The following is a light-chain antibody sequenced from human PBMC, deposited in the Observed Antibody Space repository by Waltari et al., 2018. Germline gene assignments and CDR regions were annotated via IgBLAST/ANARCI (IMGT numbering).Light chain of an antibody. CDR2: NND. Sequence: QSVVTQPPSASGTPGQTVTISCSGSSSNIGHNSVSWYQQLPGTAPNLLLFNNDQRPSGVPDRFSGSKCGTSASLAIRGLQSEDEADYYCASWADSLNGPVFGGGTKLTVL. V-gene: IGLV1-44*01. J-gene: IGLJ3*02. CDR1: SSNIGHNS. CDR3: ASWADSLNGPV.